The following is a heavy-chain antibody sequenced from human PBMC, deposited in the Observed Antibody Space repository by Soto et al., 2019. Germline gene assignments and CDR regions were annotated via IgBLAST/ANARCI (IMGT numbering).Heavy chain of an antibody. V-gene: IGHV3-23*01. J-gene: IGHJ5*01. CDR2: ISGSGGST. CDR1: GFTFIRYA. CDR3: ARALVDIQGRDW. Sequence: PGRALRVSCAASGFTFIRYAMSWVRQAPGKGLEWVSAISGSGGSTYYADSVKGRFTISRDNSKNTLYLQMNSLRAEDTAVYYCARALVDIQGRDWWGQGAEVTVSS. D-gene: IGHD2-8*02.